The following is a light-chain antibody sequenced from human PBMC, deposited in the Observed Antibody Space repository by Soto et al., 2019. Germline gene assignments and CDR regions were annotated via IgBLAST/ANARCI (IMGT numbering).Light chain of an antibody. CDR2: KAS. J-gene: IGKJ1*01. Sequence: DIQMTQSPSTLSASVGDRVTITCRASQSISSWLAWYQQKPGKAPKLLIYKASSLESGVPSRFSGSGSGTEFTLTISSLQPDVFAPYYSQQYNSYSQPFGQGTKVEIK. CDR3: QQYNSYSQP. CDR1: QSISSW. V-gene: IGKV1-5*03.